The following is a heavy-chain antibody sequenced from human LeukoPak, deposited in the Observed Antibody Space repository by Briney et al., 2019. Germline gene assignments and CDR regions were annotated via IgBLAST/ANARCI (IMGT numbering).Heavy chain of an antibody. CDR2: ISVSGNT. D-gene: IGHD2-15*01. CDR3: AKAPVTTCSGTYCYPFDY. J-gene: IGHJ4*02. Sequence: GGSLRLSCAASGFTLSSYAMSWVRQGPGKGLEWVSAISVSGNTYHTDSVKGRFTISRDSYKNTLYLQMNSLRAEDAAVYYCAKAPVTTCSGTYCYPFDYWGQGTLVTVSS. V-gene: IGHV3-23*01. CDR1: GFTLSSYA.